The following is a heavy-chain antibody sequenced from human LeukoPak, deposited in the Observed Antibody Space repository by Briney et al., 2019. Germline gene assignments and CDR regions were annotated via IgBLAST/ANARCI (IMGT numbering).Heavy chain of an antibody. D-gene: IGHD2-21*01. V-gene: IGHV1-69*02. J-gene: IGHJ4*02. CDR1: GYTFTGYY. CDR3: AMSAVVVKNYFDY. CDR2: IIPILGIA. Sequence: ASVKVSCKASGYTFTGYYMHWVRQAPGQGLEWMGRIIPILGIANYAQKFQGRVTITADKSTSTAYMELSSLRSEDTAVYYCAMSAVVVKNYFDYWGQGTLVTVSS.